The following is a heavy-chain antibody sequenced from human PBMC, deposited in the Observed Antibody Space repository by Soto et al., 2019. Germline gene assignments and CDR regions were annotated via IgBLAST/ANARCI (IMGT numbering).Heavy chain of an antibody. J-gene: IGHJ4*02. D-gene: IGHD3-10*02. V-gene: IGHV1-2*02. CDR2: INPNSGAT. Sequence: QVQLVQSGAEVKKPGASVKVSCKASGYTFTGYYMHWVRQAPGQGLEWMGWINPNSGATNYAQNFQGRVTMTRDTSIRTAYMEMSRLTSDDTAVYYCARDHVDSYYYVLPGGYWGQGTLVTVSS. CDR1: GYTFTGYY. CDR3: ARDHVDSYYYVLPGGY.